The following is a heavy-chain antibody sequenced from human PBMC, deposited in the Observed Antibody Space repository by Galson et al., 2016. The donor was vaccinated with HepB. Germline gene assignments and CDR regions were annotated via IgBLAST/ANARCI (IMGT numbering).Heavy chain of an antibody. CDR1: GFTFSSYA. CDR2: ISYHGSDK. V-gene: IGHV3-30-3*01. J-gene: IGHJ6*02. CDR3: ARDKSFYYYGMDV. Sequence: SLRLSCAASGFTFSSYAMSWVRQAPGKGLEWVAAISYHGSDKYYADSVKGRVTISRDNSNNTLYLQMTSLSPEDTAVYYCARDKSFYYYGMDVWGQGTTVTVSS.